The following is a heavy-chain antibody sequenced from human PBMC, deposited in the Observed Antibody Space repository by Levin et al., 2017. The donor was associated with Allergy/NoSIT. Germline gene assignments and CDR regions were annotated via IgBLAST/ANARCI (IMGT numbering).Heavy chain of an antibody. D-gene: IGHD1-26*01. J-gene: IGHJ5*02. Sequence: SVKVSCKASGGTFSSYAISWVRQAPGQGLEWMGGIIPIFGTANYAQKFQGRVTITADKSTSTAYMELSSLRSEDTAVYYCARGGVGATWSNWFDPWGQGTLVTVSS. CDR1: GGTFSSYA. V-gene: IGHV1-69*06. CDR3: ARGGVGATWSNWFDP. CDR2: IIPIFGTA.